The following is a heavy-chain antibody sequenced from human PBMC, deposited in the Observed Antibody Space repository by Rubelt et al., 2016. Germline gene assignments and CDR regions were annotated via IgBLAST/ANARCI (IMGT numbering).Heavy chain of an antibody. Sequence: QVQLQESGPGLVKPSETLSLTCTVSGYSISSGYYWGWIRQPPGKGLEWIGEINHSGSTNYNPSVKVGATISVDTAKNQVSLKRGSLTAADTAVYYCARVQLNSSSIYFDYWGQGTLVTVSS. V-gene: IGHV4-38-2*02. D-gene: IGHD6-6*01. CDR3: ARVQLNSSSIYFDY. J-gene: IGHJ4*02. CDR2: INHSGST. CDR1: GYSISSGYY.